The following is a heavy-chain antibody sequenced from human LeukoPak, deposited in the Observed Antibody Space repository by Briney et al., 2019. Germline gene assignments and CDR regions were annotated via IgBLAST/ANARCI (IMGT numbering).Heavy chain of an antibody. CDR1: GFTFSSYA. CDR3: AKGSPSLQSPDY. Sequence: GGSLRLSCAASGFTFSSYAMSWVRQAPGKGLEWVSAISGSGGSTYYADSVQGRFTISRDISTNTLYLQMNSLSAEDTAIYYCAKGSPSLQSPDYWGQGTLVTVSS. CDR2: ISGSGGST. V-gene: IGHV3-23*01. J-gene: IGHJ4*02. D-gene: IGHD1-26*01.